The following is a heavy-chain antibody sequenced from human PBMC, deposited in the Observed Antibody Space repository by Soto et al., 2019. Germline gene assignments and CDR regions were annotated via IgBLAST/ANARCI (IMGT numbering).Heavy chain of an antibody. D-gene: IGHD3-16*02. V-gene: IGHV4-59*01. CDR1: GGSISSYY. Sequence: QVQLQESGPGLVKPSETLSLTCTVSGGSISSYYWSRIRQPPGKGPEWIGYIYYSGSTNYNSSLKSRVTIAVDTSKNQFSLKLSYVTAADTAVYYCARGPDYDYIWWSYRYTGFDPWGLGALVTVSS. CDR2: IYYSGST. CDR3: ARGPDYDYIWWSYRYTGFDP. J-gene: IGHJ5*02.